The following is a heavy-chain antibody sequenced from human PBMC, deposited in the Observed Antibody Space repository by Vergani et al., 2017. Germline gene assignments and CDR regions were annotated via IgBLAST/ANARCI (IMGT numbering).Heavy chain of an antibody. J-gene: IGHJ1*01. Sequence: QVQLVQSGAEVKKPGSSVKVSCKASGGTFSSYAISWVRQAPGQGLEWMGGIIPIFGTANYAQKFQGRVTITADESTGTAYMELSSLRSEDTAVYYCASTYGGGDCYRGLPEYFQHWGQGTLVTVAS. D-gene: IGHD2-21*02. CDR3: ASTYGGGDCYRGLPEYFQH. CDR1: GGTFSSYA. V-gene: IGHV1-69*01. CDR2: IIPIFGTA.